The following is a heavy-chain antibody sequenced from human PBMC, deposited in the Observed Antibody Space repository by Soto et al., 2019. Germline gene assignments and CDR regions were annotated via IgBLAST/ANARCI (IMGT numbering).Heavy chain of an antibody. J-gene: IGHJ4*02. CDR1: GYSINSGYY. V-gene: IGHV4-38-2*01. Sequence: PAETLSLTCAVSGYSINSGYYWGWSRQPPGKGLEWIASMYHSGSIYYNPSLKSRVTISVDASKNQFYRKLSSVTAADTGVYFCARVSRASGSYYYDYWGQGTLVTVSS. CDR3: ARVSRASGSYYYDY. D-gene: IGHD1-26*01. CDR2: MYHSGSI.